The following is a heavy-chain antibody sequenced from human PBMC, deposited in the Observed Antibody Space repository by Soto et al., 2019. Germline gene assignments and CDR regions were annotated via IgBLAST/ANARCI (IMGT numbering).Heavy chain of an antibody. CDR2: IYPGDSDT. D-gene: IGHD5-12*01. Sequence: HGESLKISCKGSGYSFTSYWIGWVRQMPGKGLEWMGIIYPGDSDTRYSPSFQGQVTISADKSISTAYLQWSSLKASDTAMYYCARAEMATIGFFDYWGQGTLVTVSS. J-gene: IGHJ4*02. CDR1: GYSFTSYW. CDR3: ARAEMATIGFFDY. V-gene: IGHV5-51*01.